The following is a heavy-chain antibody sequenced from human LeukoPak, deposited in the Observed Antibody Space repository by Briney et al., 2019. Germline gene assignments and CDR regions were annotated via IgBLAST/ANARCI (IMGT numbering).Heavy chain of an antibody. CDR2: ISSSSSYI. V-gene: IGHV3-21*01. CDR1: GLTFSSYS. J-gene: IGHJ4*02. Sequence: GGSLRLSCAASGLTFSSYSMNWVRQAPGKGLEWVSSISSSSSYIYYADSVKGRFTISRDNAKNSLYLQMNSLRAEDTAVYYCAREDDSSGYPYDYWGQGTLVTVSS. CDR3: AREDDSSGYPYDY. D-gene: IGHD3-22*01.